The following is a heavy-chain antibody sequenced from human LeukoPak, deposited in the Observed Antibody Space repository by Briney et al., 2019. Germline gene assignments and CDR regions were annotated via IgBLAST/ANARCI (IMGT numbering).Heavy chain of an antibody. Sequence: PGGSLRLSCAASGFTFDDYTIHWVRQAPGRGLEWVSLISGNGESTYYADSVKDRFTISRDNSKNSLYLQMNSLRTEDTAFYYCAKKGYGGRSGGAYFDYWGQGTLVTVSS. CDR2: ISGNGEST. CDR3: AKKGYGGRSGGAYFDY. V-gene: IGHV3-43*01. D-gene: IGHD2-15*01. J-gene: IGHJ4*02. CDR1: GFTFDDYT.